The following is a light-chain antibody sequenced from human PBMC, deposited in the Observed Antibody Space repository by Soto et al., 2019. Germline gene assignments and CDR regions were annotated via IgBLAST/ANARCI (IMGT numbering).Light chain of an antibody. CDR1: QSVLYSSNNKNY. J-gene: IGKJ4*01. Sequence: DIVMTQSPDSLAVSLGERATINCKSSQSVLYSSNNKNYLAWYQQKPGQPPKLLIYLASTRESGVPDRFSGGGSGTDFTLTISSLQAEDVAVYYFQQYYSTPLTFGGGTKVEIK. CDR2: LAS. V-gene: IGKV4-1*01. CDR3: QQYYSTPLT.